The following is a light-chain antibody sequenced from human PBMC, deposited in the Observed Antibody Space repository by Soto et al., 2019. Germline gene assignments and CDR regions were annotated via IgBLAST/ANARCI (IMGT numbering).Light chain of an antibody. V-gene: IGKV3-20*01. J-gene: IGKJ1*01. Sequence: EIVLTQSPGTLSLSPGERATLSCRASQGVSSTYLAWYQQKPGQAPRLLIYGASFRATGMPDRFSGSGSGTDFTLTISRLEPEDFAGYYCQQFGGSSRTFGQGTKVEIK. CDR3: QQFGGSSRT. CDR1: QGVSSTY. CDR2: GAS.